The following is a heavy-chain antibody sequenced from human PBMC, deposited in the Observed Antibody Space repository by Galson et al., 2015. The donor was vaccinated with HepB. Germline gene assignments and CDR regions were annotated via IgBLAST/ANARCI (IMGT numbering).Heavy chain of an antibody. Sequence: SLRLSCAASRFTFSSYWMTWVRQAPGKGLEWVANINQDGSEKYYVDSVKGRFTISRDNAKNSLYLQMNSLRAEDTAVYYCARDGTSVGGATTLWGQGTRVTVSS. V-gene: IGHV3-7*03. CDR3: ARDGTSVGGATTL. CDR2: INQDGSEK. J-gene: IGHJ4*02. CDR1: RFTFSSYW. D-gene: IGHD1-26*01.